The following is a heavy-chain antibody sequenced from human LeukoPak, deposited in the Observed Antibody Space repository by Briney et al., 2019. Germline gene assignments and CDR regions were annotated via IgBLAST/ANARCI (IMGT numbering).Heavy chain of an antibody. D-gene: IGHD6-13*01. CDR2: IYYSGST. V-gene: IGHV4-61*08. CDR3: ARGVRAAVRYNWFDP. CDR1: NDSITSGAYY. Sequence: SETLSLTCTVSNDSITSGAYYWPWIRQHPGKGLEWIAYIYYSGSTNYNPSLKSRVTISVDTSKNQSSLKLSSVTAADTAVYYCARGVRAAVRYNWFDPWGQGTLVTVSS. J-gene: IGHJ5*02.